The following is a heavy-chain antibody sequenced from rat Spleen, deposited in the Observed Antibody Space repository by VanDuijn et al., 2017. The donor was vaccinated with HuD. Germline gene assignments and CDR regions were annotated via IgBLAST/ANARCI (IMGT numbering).Heavy chain of an antibody. CDR3: ATVLQGHGFAY. Sequence: EVQLVESGGGLVQPGRSMKLSCAASGFSFSRYGMAWVRQAPKKGLEWVASISPSGGSAYYRASVRGRFTISRENAKSILYLQMDSLRSEDTATYYCATVLQGHGFAYWGQGTLVTVSS. J-gene: IGHJ3*01. V-gene: IGHV5-19*01. D-gene: IGHD1-1*01. CDR2: ISPSGGSA. CDR1: GFSFSRYG.